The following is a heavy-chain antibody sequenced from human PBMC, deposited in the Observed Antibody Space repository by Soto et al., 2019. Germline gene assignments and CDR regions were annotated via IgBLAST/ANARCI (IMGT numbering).Heavy chain of an antibody. Sequence: VQLLESGGGLVQPGGSLRLSCAASGFSFRNYAMSWVRQAPGKGLEWISTLTGSSSNIYYADSVKGRFAIAGDNSRNTLYLQMNSLTAEDTAVYYCANGRATYGLLTHDYWGQGTLVTVSS. CDR2: LTGSSSNI. CDR3: ANGRATYGLLTHDY. J-gene: IGHJ4*02. CDR1: GFSFRNYA. V-gene: IGHV3-23*01. D-gene: IGHD3-10*01.